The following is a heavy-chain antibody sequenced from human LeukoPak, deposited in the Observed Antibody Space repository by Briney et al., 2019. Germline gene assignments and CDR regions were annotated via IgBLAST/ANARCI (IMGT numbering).Heavy chain of an antibody. CDR1: GGSFSGYY. V-gene: IGHV4-34*01. CDR2: INHSGST. Sequence: SETLSLTCAVYGGSFSGYYWSWLRQPPGKGLEWIGEINHSGSTYYNASLKSRVTISVDTSKNQFSLKLSSVTAADTAVYYCARQTGSGLFSLPGGQGTLVTVSS. J-gene: IGHJ4*02. CDR3: ARQTGSGLFSLP. D-gene: IGHD3-10*01.